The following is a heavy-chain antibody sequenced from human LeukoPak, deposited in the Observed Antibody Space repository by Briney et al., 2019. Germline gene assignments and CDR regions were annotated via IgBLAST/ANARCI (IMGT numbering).Heavy chain of an antibody. CDR1: VGFFSGYY. V-gene: IGHV4-34*01. Sequence: TSETLSLTYAVDVGFFSGYYWGWIRQPPGKGLEWIGEINHSGSTNYNPSLKSRVTISVDTSKNQFSLKLSSVTAADTAVYYCARGRVLGSSSPFDYWGQGTLVTVSS. CDR3: ARGRVLGSSSPFDY. D-gene: IGHD6-6*01. CDR2: INHSGST. J-gene: IGHJ4*02.